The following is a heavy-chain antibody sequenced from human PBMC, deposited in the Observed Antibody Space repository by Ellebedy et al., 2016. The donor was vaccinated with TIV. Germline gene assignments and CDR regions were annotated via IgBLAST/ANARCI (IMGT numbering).Heavy chain of an antibody. CDR3: AREFGYGDYFDY. CDR1: GYTFTGYY. D-gene: IGHD4-17*01. Sequence: ASVKVSXXASGYTFTGYYMHWVRQAPGQGLEWMGWINPNSGGTNYAQKFQGWVTMTRDTSISTAYMELSRLRSDDTAVYYCAREFGYGDYFDYWGQGTLVTVSS. V-gene: IGHV1-2*04. J-gene: IGHJ4*02. CDR2: INPNSGGT.